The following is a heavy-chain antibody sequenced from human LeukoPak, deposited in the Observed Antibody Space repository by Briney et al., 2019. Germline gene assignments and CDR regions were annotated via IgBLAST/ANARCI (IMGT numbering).Heavy chain of an antibody. CDR1: GFTFSSYS. V-gene: IGHV3-21*01. D-gene: IGHD2-2*01. J-gene: IGHJ5*02. CDR2: ISSSSSYI. CDR3: ARDLALRERAPAA. Sequence: PGGSLRLSCAASGFTFSSYSMNWVRQAPGKGLEWVSSISSSSSYIYYADSVKGRFTISRDNAKNSLYLQMNSLRAEDTAVYYCARDLALRERAPAAWGQGTLVTVSS.